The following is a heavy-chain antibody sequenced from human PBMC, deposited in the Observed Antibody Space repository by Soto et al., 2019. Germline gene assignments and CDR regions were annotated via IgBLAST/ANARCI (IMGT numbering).Heavy chain of an antibody. V-gene: IGHV1-69*06. J-gene: IGHJ3*02. CDR2: ILPIFGTA. D-gene: IGHD4-17*01. CDR1: GFTFTNSA. CDR3: ARGHEYGGNSDAFDI. Sequence: GASVKVSCKTSGFTFTNSAVQWVRQARGQRPEWMGNILPIFGTADYAQKFQDRVTITADKSTNTAYMELRSLFSEDTAVYYCARGHEYGGNSDAFDILGQGKVVTGS.